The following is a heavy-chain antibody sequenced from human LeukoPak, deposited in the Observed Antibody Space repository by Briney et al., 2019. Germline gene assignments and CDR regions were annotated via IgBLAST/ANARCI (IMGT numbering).Heavy chain of an antibody. J-gene: IGHJ4*02. CDR2: IKQDGSEE. Sequence: GGSLRLSCAASGFTFSSYWMSWVRQAPGKGLEWVANIKQDGSEEYYADSVKGRFTISRDNAKTSLYLQMNSLRAEDTAVYSCATRARYFDWHYSGPFDYWGQGTLVTVSS. V-gene: IGHV3-7*03. D-gene: IGHD3-9*01. CDR3: ATRARYFDWHYSGPFDY. CDR1: GFTFSSYW.